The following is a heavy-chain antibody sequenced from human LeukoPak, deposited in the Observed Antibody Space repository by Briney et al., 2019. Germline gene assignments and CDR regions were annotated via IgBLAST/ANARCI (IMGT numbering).Heavy chain of an antibody. D-gene: IGHD3-16*01. Sequence: PSETLSLTCAVSGYSISRGYSWGWVRQPPGKGLECMGTIHHSGSTYYSPSLKSRLTISLDTSKNHFSLKLTSVTAADTAVYYCARFDYLWETHGMDAFDIWGQGTVVTVSS. J-gene: IGHJ3*02. V-gene: IGHV4-38-2*01. CDR1: GYSISRGYS. CDR3: ARFDYLWETHGMDAFDI. CDR2: IHHSGST.